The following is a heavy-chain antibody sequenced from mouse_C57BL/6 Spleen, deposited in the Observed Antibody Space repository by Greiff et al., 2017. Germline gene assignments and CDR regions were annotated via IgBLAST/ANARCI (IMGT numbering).Heavy chain of an antibody. D-gene: IGHD1-1*01. J-gene: IGHJ4*01. V-gene: IGHV1-62-2*01. CDR1: GYTFTEYT. CDR3: ARHEDRGNYYYGSRGAMDY. CDR2: FYPGSGSI. Sequence: QVQLQQSGAELVKPGASVKLSCKASGYTFTEYTIHWVKQRSGQGLEWIGWFYPGSGSIKYNEKFKDKATLTADKSSSTVYMELSRLTSEDSAVYFCARHEDRGNYYYGSRGAMDYWGQGTSVTVSS.